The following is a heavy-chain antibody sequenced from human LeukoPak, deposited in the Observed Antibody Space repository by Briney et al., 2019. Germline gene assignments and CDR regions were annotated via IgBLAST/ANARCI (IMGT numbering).Heavy chain of an antibody. V-gene: IGHV3-21*01. Sequence: PGGSLRLSCTVSGFTVSSNSMSWARQAPGKGLEWVSSISSSSSYIYYADSVKGRFTISRDNAKKSLYLQMNSLRVEDTAVYYCARAYSERYGLGYYYMDVWGKGTTVTVSS. CDR1: GFTVSSNS. CDR3: ARAYSERYGLGYYYMDV. D-gene: IGHD1-26*01. J-gene: IGHJ6*03. CDR2: ISSSSSYI.